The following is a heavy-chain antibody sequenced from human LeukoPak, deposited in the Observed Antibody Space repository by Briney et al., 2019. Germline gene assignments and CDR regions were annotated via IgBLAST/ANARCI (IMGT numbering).Heavy chain of an antibody. CDR1: GVSINNYY. V-gene: IGHV4-59*01. CDR3: ARQGYSSGWYGGLFDY. Sequence: SETLSLACTVSGVSINNYYWSWIRQPPGKGLEWIGFISYTGSTNYNPSLKGRVTISVDTSKNQFSLKLSSVTAADTAVYYCARQGYSSGWYGGLFDYWGQGTLVTVSS. J-gene: IGHJ4*02. D-gene: IGHD6-19*01. CDR2: ISYTGST.